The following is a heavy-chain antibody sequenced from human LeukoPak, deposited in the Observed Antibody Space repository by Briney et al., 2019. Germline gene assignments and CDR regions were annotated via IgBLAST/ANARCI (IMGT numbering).Heavy chain of an antibody. D-gene: IGHD3-10*01. CDR3: ARVPGDV. CDR1: GFTFDDYA. CDR2: ISWNSGSI. V-gene: IGHV3-9*01. J-gene: IGHJ6*04. Sequence: PGGSLRLSCAASGFTFDDYAMHWVRQAPGKGLEWVSGISWNSGSIGYADSVKGRFTISRDNAKNSLYLQMNSLRAEDTGVYYCARVPGDVWGKGTTVTVSS.